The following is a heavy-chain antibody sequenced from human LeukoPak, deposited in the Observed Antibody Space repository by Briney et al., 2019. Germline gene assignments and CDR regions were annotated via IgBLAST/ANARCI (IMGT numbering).Heavy chain of an antibody. V-gene: IGHV3-9*03. CDR1: GFTFDDYA. CDR2: ISWNSGSI. Sequence: SLRLSCAASGFTFDDYAMQWVRQATGKGLEWVSGISWNSGSIGYADSVKGRFTISRDNAKNSLYLQMNSLRAEDMALYYCAKGLSSGWSETLDYWGQGTLVTVSS. D-gene: IGHD6-19*01. J-gene: IGHJ4*02. CDR3: AKGLSSGWSETLDY.